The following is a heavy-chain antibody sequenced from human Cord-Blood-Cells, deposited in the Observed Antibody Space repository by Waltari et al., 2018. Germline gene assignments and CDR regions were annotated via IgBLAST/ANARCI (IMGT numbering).Heavy chain of an antibody. CDR3: AKDGVLGELKNFDY. D-gene: IGHD3-16*01. CDR1: GFPFSSYA. CDR2: ISGRGGST. V-gene: IGHV3-23*01. J-gene: IGHJ4*02. Sequence: DVQLLASGGRLVQPGGSLTLSCAAYGFPFSSYAMSWLRQAPGKGVEWVSAISGRGGSTYYADPVKGRFTISRDNSKNTLYLKMNSLRAEDTAVYYCAKDGVLGELKNFDYWGQGTLVTVSS.